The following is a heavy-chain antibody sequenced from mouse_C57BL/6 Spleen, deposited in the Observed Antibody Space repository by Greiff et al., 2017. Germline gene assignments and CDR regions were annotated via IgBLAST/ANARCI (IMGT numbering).Heavy chain of an antibody. Sequence: QVQLQQPGAELVKPGASVKLSCKASGYTFTSYWMHWVKQRPGQGLEWIGMIHPNSGSTNYNEKFKSKATLTVDKSSSTAYMQLSSLTSEDSAVYYCARCDYDEGFAYWGQGTLVTVSA. CDR2: IHPNSGST. CDR1: GYTFTSYW. V-gene: IGHV1-64*01. D-gene: IGHD2-4*01. CDR3: ARCDYDEGFAY. J-gene: IGHJ3*01.